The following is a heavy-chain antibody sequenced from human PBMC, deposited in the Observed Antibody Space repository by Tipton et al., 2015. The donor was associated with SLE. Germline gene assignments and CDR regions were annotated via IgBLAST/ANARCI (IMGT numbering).Heavy chain of an antibody. CDR3: ARGYYYDSSLFDY. D-gene: IGHD3-22*01. J-gene: IGHJ4*02. Sequence: TLSLTCTVSGGSISSYYWSWIRQLPGKGLEWIGYIYYSGSTNYNPSLKSRVTISVDTSKNQFSLKLSSVTAADTAVYYCARGYYYDSSLFDYWGQGTLVTVSS. CDR2: IYYSGST. V-gene: IGHV4-59*01. CDR1: GGSISSYY.